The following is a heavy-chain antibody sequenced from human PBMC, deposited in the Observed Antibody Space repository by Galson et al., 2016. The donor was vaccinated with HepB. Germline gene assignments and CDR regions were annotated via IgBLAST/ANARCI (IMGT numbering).Heavy chain of an antibody. D-gene: IGHD2-21*01. V-gene: IGHV3-48*01. J-gene: IGHJ4*02. CDR1: GFTFSSYS. CDR2: ISTSSSSI. CDR3: KGYSAGDY. Sequence: SLRLSCAASGFTFSSYSMNWVRQAPGKGLEWVSYISTSSSSIYYADSVKGRFTISRANAKNSLHLQMNSLRVEDTAVYYCKGYSAGDYWGQGTLVTVSS.